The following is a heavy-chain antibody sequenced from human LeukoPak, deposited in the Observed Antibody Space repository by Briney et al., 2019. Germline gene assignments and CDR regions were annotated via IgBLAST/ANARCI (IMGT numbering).Heavy chain of an antibody. V-gene: IGHV3-7*03. J-gene: IGHJ4*02. CDR3: ARAPMVRGIISHFDY. Sequence: GGSLRLSCAVSGFTFSGFWMSWVRQAPGKGLEWVAIIKEDGSEKYYVDSVKGRFTISRDNAKNSLYLQMNSLRAEDTAVYYCARAPMVRGIISHFDYWGQGTLVTVSS. CDR2: IKEDGSEK. D-gene: IGHD3-10*01. CDR1: GFTFSGFW.